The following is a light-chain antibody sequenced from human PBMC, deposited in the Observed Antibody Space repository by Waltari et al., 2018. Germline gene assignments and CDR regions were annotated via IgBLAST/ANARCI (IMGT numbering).Light chain of an antibody. J-gene: IGLJ1*01. V-gene: IGLV1-44*01. CDR1: SSNIGSNT. CDR2: SNN. CDR3: AAWDDSLNGSYV. Sequence: QSVLTQPPSASGTPGQRVTLYCSGSSSNIGSNTVNCDQQLPGTAPKLLIYSNNQRPSGVPDRFSGSKSGTSASLAISGLQSEDEADYYCAAWDDSLNGSYVFGTGTKVTVL.